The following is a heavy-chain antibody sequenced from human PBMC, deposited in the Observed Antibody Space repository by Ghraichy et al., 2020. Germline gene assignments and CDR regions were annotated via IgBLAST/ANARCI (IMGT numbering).Heavy chain of an antibody. D-gene: IGHD5-12*01. CDR2: IYSGGST. J-gene: IGHJ4*02. CDR1: GFTVSSNY. Sequence: GGSLRLSCAASGFTVSSNYMSWVRQAPGKGLEWVSVIYSGGSTYYADSVKGRFTISRDNSKNTLYLQMNSLRAEDTAVYYCARDLSGYDEGGFDYWGQGTLVTVSS. V-gene: IGHV3-53*01. CDR3: ARDLSGYDEGGFDY.